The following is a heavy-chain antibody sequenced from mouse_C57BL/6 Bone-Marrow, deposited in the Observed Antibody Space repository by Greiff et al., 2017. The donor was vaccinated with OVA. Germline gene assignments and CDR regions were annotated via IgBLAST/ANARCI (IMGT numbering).Heavy chain of an antibody. J-gene: IGHJ3*01. CDR1: GYTFTSYW. CDR3: AKGDSSGYRFAY. Sequence: QVQLQQPGAELVMPGASVKLSCKASGYTFTSYWMHWVKQRPGQGLEWIGEIDPSDSYTNYNQKFKGKSTLTVDKSSSTAYMQLSSLTSEDSAFYYCAKGDSSGYRFAYWGQGTLVTVSA. D-gene: IGHD3-2*02. CDR2: IDPSDSYT. V-gene: IGHV1-69*01.